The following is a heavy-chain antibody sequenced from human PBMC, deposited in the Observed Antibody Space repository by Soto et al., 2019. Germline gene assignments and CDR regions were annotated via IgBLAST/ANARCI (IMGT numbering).Heavy chain of an antibody. CDR3: ARTTSGYSDY. V-gene: IGHV3-23*01. CDR2: ISGSGGGT. J-gene: IGHJ4*02. Sequence: EVQLLESGGVLVQPGGSLRLSCAAYGFTFSNFAMTWVRQAPGKGLEWVSTISGSGGGTYFADSVKGRFTISRDISRDTLFLQMNSLRAGDTAVYYCARTTSGYSDYWGQGTLVTVSS. CDR1: GFTFSNFA. D-gene: IGHD3-3*01.